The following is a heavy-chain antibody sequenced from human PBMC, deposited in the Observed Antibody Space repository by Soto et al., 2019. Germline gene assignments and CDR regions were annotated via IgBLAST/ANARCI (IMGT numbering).Heavy chain of an antibody. CDR2: ISSRGGTT. CDR3: AKRRYASSGRHSRYFAY. D-gene: IGHD3-22*01. V-gene: IGHV3-23*01. CDR1: GFTFSNSA. Sequence: EVQVLESGGNLVQPGGSLRLSGTASGFTFSNSAMSWVHQAPGKGLEWVSAISSRGGTTYYADSVTGRFTISRDNSQGTLYLQMNCLRAEDTAVYYCAKRRYASSGRHSRYFAYWGQGTLVPVSS. J-gene: IGHJ4*02.